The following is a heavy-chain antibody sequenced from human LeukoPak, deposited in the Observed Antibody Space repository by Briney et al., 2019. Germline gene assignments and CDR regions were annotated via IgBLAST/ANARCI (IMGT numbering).Heavy chain of an antibody. J-gene: IGHJ5*02. CDR2: TSSSDDGT. V-gene: IGHV3-23*01. D-gene: IGHD6-13*01. Sequence: PGGSLRLSCVASGFPLSNYAMSWVRQVPGKGLEWVSATSSSDDGTYYADSVRGRFTISRDNSKNTLYLQMNRLRAEDTAVYYCAKGSRWQQLATLNHWGQGTLVTVSS. CDR1: GFPLSNYA. CDR3: AKGSRWQQLATLNH.